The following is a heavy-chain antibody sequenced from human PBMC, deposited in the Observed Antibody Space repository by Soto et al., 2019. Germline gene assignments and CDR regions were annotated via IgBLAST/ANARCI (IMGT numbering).Heavy chain of an antibody. CDR3: AREHCSGGSCYSGLSDY. J-gene: IGHJ4*01. V-gene: IGHV1-2*04. Sequence: ASVKVSCKASGGTFSSYIISWVRQAPGQGLEWMGWINPNSGGTNYAQKFQGWVTMTRDTSISTAYMELSRLRSDDTAVYYCAREHCSGGSCYSGLSDYWSQ. CDR1: GGTFSSYI. D-gene: IGHD2-15*01. CDR2: INPNSGGT.